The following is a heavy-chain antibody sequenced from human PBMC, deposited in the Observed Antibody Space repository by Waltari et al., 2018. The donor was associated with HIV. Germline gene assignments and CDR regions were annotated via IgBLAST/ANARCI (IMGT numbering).Heavy chain of an antibody. J-gene: IGHJ4*02. CDR2: MNPNSGNT. Sequence: QVQLVQSGAEVKKPGASVKVSCKASGYTFTTYDVNWVRQATGQGLEWMGWMNPNSGNTGFAQKFQGRVTMTRNTSINTAYMELSSLKSEDTAVYYCARGWKDYYDGDRFDYWGQGTLVTVSS. CDR3: ARGWKDYYDGDRFDY. V-gene: IGHV1-8*01. D-gene: IGHD3-22*01. CDR1: GYTFTTYD.